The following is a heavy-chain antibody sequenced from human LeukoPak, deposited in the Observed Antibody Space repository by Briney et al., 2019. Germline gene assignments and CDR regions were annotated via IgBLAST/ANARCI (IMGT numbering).Heavy chain of an antibody. D-gene: IGHD3-10*01. CDR3: ARAFRYYGSGSYFGY. Sequence: ASVKVSCKASGYTFTSYTMNWVRQAPGQGLEWMGWINPNSGGTNYAQKFQGRVTMTRDTSISTAYMELSRLRSDDTAVYYCARAFRYYGSGSYFGYWGQGTLVTVSS. J-gene: IGHJ4*02. CDR1: GYTFTSYT. V-gene: IGHV1-2*02. CDR2: INPNSGGT.